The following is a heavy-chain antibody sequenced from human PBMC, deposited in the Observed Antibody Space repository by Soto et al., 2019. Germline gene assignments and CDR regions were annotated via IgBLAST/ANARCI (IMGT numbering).Heavy chain of an antibody. CDR2: MNPNSGNT. CDR1: GYTFTSYD. V-gene: IGHV1-8*01. J-gene: IGHJ5*02. CDR3: ARDGDYWGDWFDP. Sequence: QVKLVQSGAEVKKPGASVKVSCKASGYTFTSYDINWVRQATGQGLEWMGWMNPNSGNTSYAQKFQGRVTMTRNTSISTAYRELSSLRSEDTAVDYCARDGDYWGDWFDPWGQGTLVTVSS. D-gene: IGHD4-17*01.